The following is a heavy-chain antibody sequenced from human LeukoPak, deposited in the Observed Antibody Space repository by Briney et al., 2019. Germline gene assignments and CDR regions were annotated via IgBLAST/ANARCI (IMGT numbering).Heavy chain of an antibody. D-gene: IGHD5-18*01. CDR3: ARPDTAMVRGYYFDY. V-gene: IGHV3-21*01. Sequence: PGGSLRLSCAASGFAFSGSWMTWVRQAPGKGLEWVSSISSSSSYRYYADSVKGRFTISRDNAKNSLYLQMNSLRAEDTAVYYSARPDTAMVRGYYFDYWGQGTLVTVSS. CDR1: GFAFSGSW. CDR2: ISSSSSYR. J-gene: IGHJ4*02.